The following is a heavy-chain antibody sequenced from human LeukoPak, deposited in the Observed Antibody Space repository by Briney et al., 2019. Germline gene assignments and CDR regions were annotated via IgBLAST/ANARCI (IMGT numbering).Heavy chain of an antibody. CDR1: GFTFNSYA. Sequence: GGALRLSCAASGFTFNSYAMSWVRQAPGKGLEWVSAISGSGGSTYYADSVKGRFTISRDNSKNTLYLQMNSLRAEDTAVYYCPRGQDYYDSSGYDYWGQGTLVTVSS. CDR3: PRGQDYYDSSGYDY. CDR2: ISGSGGST. D-gene: IGHD3-22*01. V-gene: IGHV3-23*01. J-gene: IGHJ4*02.